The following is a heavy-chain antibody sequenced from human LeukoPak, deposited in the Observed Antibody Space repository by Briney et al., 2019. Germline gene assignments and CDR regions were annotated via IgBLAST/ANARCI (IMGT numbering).Heavy chain of an antibody. V-gene: IGHV1-2*02. Sequence: GASVKVSCKASGYTFTGYYMHWVRQAPGQGLAWMGWINPNSGGTNYAQKFQGRVTMTRDTSISTAYMELSRLRSDDTAVYYCARVIRYFDWYNRNWFDPWGQGTLVTVSS. CDR1: GYTFTGYY. D-gene: IGHD3-9*01. J-gene: IGHJ5*02. CDR2: INPNSGGT. CDR3: ARVIRYFDWYNRNWFDP.